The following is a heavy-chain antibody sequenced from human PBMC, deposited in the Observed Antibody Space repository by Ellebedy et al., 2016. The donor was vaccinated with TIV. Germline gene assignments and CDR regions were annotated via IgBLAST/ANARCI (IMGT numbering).Heavy chain of an antibody. V-gene: IGHV3-33*01. CDR3: ARGDYYDSSGTDDAFDI. J-gene: IGHJ3*02. Sequence: GGSLRPSXAASGFTFSSYGMHWVRQAPGKGLEWVAVIWYDGSNKYYADSVKGRFTISRDNSKNTLYLQMNSLRAEDTAVYYCARGDYYDSSGTDDAFDIWGQGTMVTVSS. CDR1: GFTFSSYG. CDR2: IWYDGSNK. D-gene: IGHD3-22*01.